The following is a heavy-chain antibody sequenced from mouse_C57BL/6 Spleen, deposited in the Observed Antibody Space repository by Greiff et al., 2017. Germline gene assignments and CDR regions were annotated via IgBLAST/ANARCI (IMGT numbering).Heavy chain of an antibody. J-gene: IGHJ4*01. D-gene: IGHD3-1*01. CDR1: GYTFTSYW. CDR3: ARDNEGAPMDY. CDR2: IHPNSGST. V-gene: IGHV1-64*01. Sequence: QVQLQQPGAELVKPGASVKLSCKASGYTFTSYWMHWVKQRPGQGLEWIGMIHPNSGSTNYNEKFKSKATLTVDKSSSTTYMQHSSLTSEDSAVYYCARDNEGAPMDYWGQGTSVTVSS.